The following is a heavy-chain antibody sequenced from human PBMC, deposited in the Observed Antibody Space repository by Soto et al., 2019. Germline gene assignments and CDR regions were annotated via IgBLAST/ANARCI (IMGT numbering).Heavy chain of an antibody. CDR3: ARQGINRGYYNY. J-gene: IGHJ4*02. CDR1: GGSISSGCYS. Sequence: PSETLSLTCAVSGGSISSGCYSWSWIRQPPGKGLEWIGYIYHSGSTYYNPSLKSRVTISVDTSKNQFSLKLSSVTAADTAVYYCARQGINRGYYNYWGQGTLVTVSS. CDR2: IYHSGST. D-gene: IGHD3-22*01. V-gene: IGHV4-30-2*01.